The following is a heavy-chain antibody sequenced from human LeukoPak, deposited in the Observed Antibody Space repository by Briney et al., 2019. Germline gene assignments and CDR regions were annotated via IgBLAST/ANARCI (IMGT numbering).Heavy chain of an antibody. Sequence: GGSLRLSCAASGFTFSSYGMHWVRQAPGKGLEWVAVISYDGSNKYYADSVKGRFTISRDNSKNTLYLQMNSLRAEDTAVYYCARASDTLRGIMSYFDYWGQGTLVTVSS. CDR1: GFTFSSYG. CDR2: ISYDGSNK. V-gene: IGHV3-30*03. D-gene: IGHD3-10*01. J-gene: IGHJ4*02. CDR3: ARASDTLRGIMSYFDY.